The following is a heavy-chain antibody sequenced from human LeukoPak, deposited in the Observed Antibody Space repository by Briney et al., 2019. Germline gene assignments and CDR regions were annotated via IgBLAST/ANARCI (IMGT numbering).Heavy chain of an antibody. D-gene: IGHD2-15*01. CDR1: GYTFTDHY. CDR2: INPNSGGT. Sequence: ASVKVSCKASGYTFTDHYIHWVRQAPGQGLEWMGWINPNSGGTNYAQKFQGRVTMTRDTSISTAYMELSRLRSDDSAVYYCARVDIVVVVAAFDYWGQGTLVTVSS. CDR3: ARVDIVVVVAAFDY. V-gene: IGHV1-2*02. J-gene: IGHJ4*02.